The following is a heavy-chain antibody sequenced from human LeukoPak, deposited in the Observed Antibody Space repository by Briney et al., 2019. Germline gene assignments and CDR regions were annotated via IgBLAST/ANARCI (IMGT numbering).Heavy chain of an antibody. D-gene: IGHD6-13*01. Sequence: GGSLRLSCAASGFTFSSCSMNWVRQAPGKGLEWVSYIGSSTSTKYYADSVKGRFTISRDNAKNSLYLQMNSLRAEDTAVYYCAGAYSSSWFYFDYWGQGTLVTVSS. V-gene: IGHV3-48*04. CDR2: IGSSTSTK. CDR1: GFTFSSCS. J-gene: IGHJ4*02. CDR3: AGAYSSSWFYFDY.